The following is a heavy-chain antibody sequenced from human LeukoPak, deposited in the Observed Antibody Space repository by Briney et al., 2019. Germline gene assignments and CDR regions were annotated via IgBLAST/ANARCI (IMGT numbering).Heavy chain of an antibody. V-gene: IGHV4-34*01. Sequence: PSETLSLTCAVYGGSFSGYYWSWIRQPPGKGLEWIGEINHSGSTNYNPSLKSRVTISVDTSKNQFSLKLSSVTAADTAVYYCARLRGPYCSSTSCYRDPSYYYYYYMDVWGKGTTVTISS. J-gene: IGHJ6*03. CDR1: GGSFSGYY. D-gene: IGHD2-2*01. CDR3: ARLRGPYCSSTSCYRDPSYYYYYYMDV. CDR2: INHSGST.